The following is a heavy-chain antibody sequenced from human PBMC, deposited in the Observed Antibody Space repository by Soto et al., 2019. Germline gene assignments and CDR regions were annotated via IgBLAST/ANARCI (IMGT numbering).Heavy chain of an antibody. V-gene: IGHV3-21*06. Sequence: PGGSLRLSCAASGFTFTRFSMNWVRQAPGKGLEWVSSISSTTNYIYYGDSMKGRFTISRDNAKNSLYLEMNSLRAEDTAVYYCARESEDLTSNFDYWGQGTLVTVSS. CDR3: ARESEDLTSNFDY. CDR1: GFTFTRFS. J-gene: IGHJ4*02. CDR2: ISSTTNYI.